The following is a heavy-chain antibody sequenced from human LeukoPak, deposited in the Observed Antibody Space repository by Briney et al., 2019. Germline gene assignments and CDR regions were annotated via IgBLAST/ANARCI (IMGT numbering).Heavy chain of an antibody. CDR2: IAIAGDT. Sequence: PGGSLRLSCAASGFTFSSYDMYWVRQTTGKGLEWVSAIAIAGDTFYSDSVKGRFTISRENAKNSLYLQMNSLRVEDTGVYYCARGPVSGGWYSRRAFDIWGQGTLVTVSS. CDR3: ARGPVSGGWYSRRAFDI. J-gene: IGHJ3*02. V-gene: IGHV3-13*01. CDR1: GFTFSSYD. D-gene: IGHD6-19*01.